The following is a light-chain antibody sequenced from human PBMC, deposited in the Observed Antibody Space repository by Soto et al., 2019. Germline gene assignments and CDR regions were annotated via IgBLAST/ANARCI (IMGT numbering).Light chain of an antibody. V-gene: IGKV3-20*01. CDR2: GAS. CDR1: QSVTTR. Sequence: IVLTQSPGTLSLYPGERVTLSFWASQSVTTRLAWYQHKPGQAPRLLMSGASSRASGVPVRFSGSGSGTDFTLTISRLEPEDFALYYCQQYGGSPITFGLGTRLEIK. CDR3: QQYGGSPIT. J-gene: IGKJ5*01.